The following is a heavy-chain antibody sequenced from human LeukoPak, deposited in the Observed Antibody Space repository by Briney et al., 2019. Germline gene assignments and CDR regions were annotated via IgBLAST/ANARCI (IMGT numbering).Heavy chain of an antibody. Sequence: GGSLRLSCAASGFTFSSYEMNWVRQAPGKGLEWISYISSSGSTIYYADSVKGRFTISRDNAKNSLYLQMNSLRAEDTAVYYCARDWSGWSFDPWGQGTLVTVSS. D-gene: IGHD6-19*01. CDR3: ARDWSGWSFDP. CDR1: GFTFSSYE. CDR2: ISSSGSTI. J-gene: IGHJ5*02. V-gene: IGHV3-48*03.